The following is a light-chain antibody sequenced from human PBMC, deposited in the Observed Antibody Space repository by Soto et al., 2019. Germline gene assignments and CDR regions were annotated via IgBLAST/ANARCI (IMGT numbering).Light chain of an antibody. CDR2: EVT. CDR1: SSDVGGYNY. V-gene: IGLV2-14*01. J-gene: IGLJ1*01. CDR3: SSYTSRTTLV. Sequence: QSALTQPASVSGSPGQSITISCTGTSSDVGGYNYVSWYQQHPGKAPKLMIYEVTNRPSGVSNRFSGSKSGNTASLTISGLQAEDEADYYCSSYTSRTTLVFGTGPKVTVL.